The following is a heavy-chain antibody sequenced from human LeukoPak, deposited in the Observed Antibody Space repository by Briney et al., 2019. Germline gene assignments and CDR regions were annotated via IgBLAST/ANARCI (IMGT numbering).Heavy chain of an antibody. CDR3: ARDSSHYYDSSETPYYFDY. V-gene: IGHV3-66*01. CDR1: GFTVSSNY. D-gene: IGHD3-22*01. Sequence: PGGSLRLSCAASGFTVSSNYMSWVRQAPGKGLEWVPVIYSGGSTYYADSVKGRFTISRDNSKNTLYLQMNSLRAEDTAVYYCARDSSHYYDSSETPYYFDYWGQGTLVTVSS. J-gene: IGHJ4*02. CDR2: IYSGGST.